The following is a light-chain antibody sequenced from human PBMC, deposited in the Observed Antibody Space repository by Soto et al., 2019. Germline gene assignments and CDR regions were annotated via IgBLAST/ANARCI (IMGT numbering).Light chain of an antibody. CDR1: QSVSYN. Sequence: EIVMTQSPATLSVSPGETATLSCRASQSVSYNLAWYQQKPGQGPRLLIYGAFTRATGIPARFSGSGPGPEFTLPVNSVQSEDFAVHYCQQYKNWPPLTFGGGTKVESK. CDR3: QQYKNWPPLT. V-gene: IGKV3-15*01. CDR2: GAF. J-gene: IGKJ4*01.